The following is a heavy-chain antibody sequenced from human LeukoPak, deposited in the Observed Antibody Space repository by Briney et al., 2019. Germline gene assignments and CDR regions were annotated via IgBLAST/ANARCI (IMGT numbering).Heavy chain of an antibody. CDR1: GGTFSSYA. Sequence: ASVKVSCKASGGTFSSYAISWVRQAPGQGLEWMGGIIPIFGTANYAQKFQGRVTITADESTSTAYMELSRLRSDDTAVYYCAGDIGVVPAAIGYWGQGTLVTVSA. CDR3: AGDIGVVPAAIGY. J-gene: IGHJ4*02. CDR2: IIPIFGTA. D-gene: IGHD2-2*01. V-gene: IGHV1-69*13.